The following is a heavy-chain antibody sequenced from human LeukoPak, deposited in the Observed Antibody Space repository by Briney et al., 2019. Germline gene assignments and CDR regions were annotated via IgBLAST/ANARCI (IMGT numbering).Heavy chain of an antibody. Sequence: GRSLRLSCAASGFTFDDYAMHWVRQAPGKGLEWVSGISWNSGSIGYADSVKGRFTISRDNAKNSLYLQMNSLRAEDMALYYCAKESMAVAGYFDYWGQGTLVTVSS. CDR1: GFTFDDYA. CDR2: ISWNSGSI. CDR3: AKESMAVAGYFDY. J-gene: IGHJ4*02. V-gene: IGHV3-9*03. D-gene: IGHD6-19*01.